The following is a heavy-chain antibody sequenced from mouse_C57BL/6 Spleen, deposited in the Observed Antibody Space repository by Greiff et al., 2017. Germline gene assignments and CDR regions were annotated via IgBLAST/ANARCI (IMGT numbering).Heavy chain of an antibody. D-gene: IGHD2-4*01. J-gene: IGHJ4*01. Sequence: QVQLQQSGPELVKPGASVKISCKASGYAFSSSWMNWVKQRPGKGLEWIGRIYPGDGDTNYTGKFKGKATLTADKSSSTAYMQLSSLTSEDSAVYFCARTGYYDYDKGPYYAMDYWGQGTSVTVSS. CDR3: ARTGYYDYDKGPYYAMDY. V-gene: IGHV1-82*01. CDR1: GYAFSSSW. CDR2: IYPGDGDT.